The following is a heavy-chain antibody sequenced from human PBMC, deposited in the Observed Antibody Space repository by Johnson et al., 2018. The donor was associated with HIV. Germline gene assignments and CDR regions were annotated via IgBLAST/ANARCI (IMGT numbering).Heavy chain of an antibody. J-gene: IGHJ3*02. CDR1: GFTVSSNY. CDR3: ARARAFDI. CDR2: IYSGGST. V-gene: IGHV3-66*02. Sequence: VQLVESGGGVVQPGGSLRLSCAASGFTVSSNYMSWVRQAPGKGLEWVSVIYSGGSTYYADSVKGRFTISRDNSKNTLNLQMNSLRAEDTAVYYCARARAFDIWGQGTMVTVSS.